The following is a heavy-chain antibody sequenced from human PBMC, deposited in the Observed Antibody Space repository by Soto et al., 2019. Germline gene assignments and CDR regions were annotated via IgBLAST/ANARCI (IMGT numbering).Heavy chain of an antibody. Sequence: SLKVSCKASGGTFSSYAISWVRQAPGQGLEWMGGIIPILGTANYAQKFQGRVTITADESTSTAYMELSSLRSEDTAVYYCARAHSSGWYGNFDYWAQGTLVTVSS. J-gene: IGHJ4*02. D-gene: IGHD6-19*01. CDR1: GGTFSSYA. CDR3: ARAHSSGWYGNFDY. V-gene: IGHV1-69*13. CDR2: IIPILGTA.